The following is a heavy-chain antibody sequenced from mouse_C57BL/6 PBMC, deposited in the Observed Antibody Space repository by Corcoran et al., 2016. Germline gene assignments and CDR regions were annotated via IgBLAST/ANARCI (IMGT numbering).Heavy chain of an antibody. V-gene: IGHV13-2*01. D-gene: IGHD2-1*01. J-gene: IGHJ3*01. CDR2: IEVKSDNNGA. CDR1: GLTFSNYR. CDR3: SRGNSAVCPY. Sequence: QVQLVETGGGLVRPGNSLKLSFVTSGLTFSNYRRHWLRQPPGKRLEWIAVIEVKSDNNGANYAETVKGRFAISRDDAKSRVDLERNRLREEDTATYICSRGNSAVCPYWGQGTLVTVSA.